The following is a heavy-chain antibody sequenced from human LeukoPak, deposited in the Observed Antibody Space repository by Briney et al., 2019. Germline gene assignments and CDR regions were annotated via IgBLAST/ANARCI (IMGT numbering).Heavy chain of an antibody. CDR3: ARDYYGSGSYYAPFDY. D-gene: IGHD3-10*01. CDR1: GCTFTSYG. Sequence: ASVKVSCKASGCTFTSYGISWVRQAPGQGLEWMGWISAYNGNTNYAQKLQGRVTMTTDTSTSTAYMELRSLRSDDTAVYYCARDYYGSGSYYAPFDYWGQGTLVTVSS. J-gene: IGHJ4*02. V-gene: IGHV1-18*01. CDR2: ISAYNGNT.